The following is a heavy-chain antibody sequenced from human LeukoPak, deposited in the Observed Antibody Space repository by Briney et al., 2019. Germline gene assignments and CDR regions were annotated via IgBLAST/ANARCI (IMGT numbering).Heavy chain of an antibody. CDR2: IYPHESNT. CDR1: GHIIHPSL. CDR3: ASSIISAPGPYYAIDG. Sequence: RESLKILCWGWGHIIHPSLICVVRQMPGKGLEWMGIIYPHESNTGYSPSFQGHVTISADKSPSTASLQWSSLKASDTATYFCASSIISAPGPYYAIDGWAQGTTVTVSS. V-gene: IGHV5-51*01. J-gene: IGHJ6*02. D-gene: IGHD2/OR15-2a*01.